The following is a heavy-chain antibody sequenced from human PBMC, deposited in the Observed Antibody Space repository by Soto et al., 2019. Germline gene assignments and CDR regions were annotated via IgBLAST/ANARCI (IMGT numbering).Heavy chain of an antibody. Sequence: GGSLRLSCAASGFTFSSSALNWVRQAPGKGLQWVSAISDSGSHTHYAESVKGRFTISRDNSKNMMYLQMNSLRAEDTAVYYCAKDGVGSGSYPFDSWGQGTLVTVSS. CDR2: ISDSGSHT. D-gene: IGHD1-26*01. J-gene: IGHJ4*02. CDR3: AKDGVGSGSYPFDS. V-gene: IGHV3-23*01. CDR1: GFTFSSSA.